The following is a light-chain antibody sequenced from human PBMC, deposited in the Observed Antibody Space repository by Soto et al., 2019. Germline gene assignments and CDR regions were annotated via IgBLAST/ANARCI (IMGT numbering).Light chain of an antibody. CDR1: QSVSSN. V-gene: IGKV3-15*01. CDR3: EPYNNWPPWT. J-gene: IGKJ1*01. CDR2: GAS. Sequence: EIVMTQSPATLSVSPGERATLSCRASQSVSSNLAWYQQKPGQAPLLLIYGASTRATGIPARFSGSGSGTEFTLTISSLQSEDFAVYYCEPYNNWPPWTFGQGTKVDI.